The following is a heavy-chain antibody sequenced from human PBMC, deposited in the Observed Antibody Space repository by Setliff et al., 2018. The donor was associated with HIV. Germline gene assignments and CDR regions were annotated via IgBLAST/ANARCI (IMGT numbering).Heavy chain of an antibody. CDR3: ARARRDSYDRGRRDHYSIDV. Sequence: ASVKVSCKASGYTFSSYDINWVRQATGQGLEWMGWMKPNSGNTGYAQKFQGRVTMTRDTSISTAYMELNNLKFEDTAVHYCARARRDSYDRGRRDHYSIDVWGKGTPVTVSS. J-gene: IGHJ6*03. V-gene: IGHV1-8*02. D-gene: IGHD3-22*01. CDR2: MKPNSGNT. CDR1: GYTFSSYD.